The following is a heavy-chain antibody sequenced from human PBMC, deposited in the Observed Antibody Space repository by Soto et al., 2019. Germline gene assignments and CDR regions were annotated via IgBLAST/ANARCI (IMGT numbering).Heavy chain of an antibody. CDR2: ISGSSSTM. CDR3: ARDSTPGPVDH. J-gene: IGHJ4*02. V-gene: IGHV3-48*01. Sequence: EVQLVESGGGLVQPGGSLRLSCVASGFTFRGYSMNWVRQAPGKGLEWVSYISGSSSTMYYADSVKGRFTISRDNAKNSLYLRMNSLRAEDTAVYYCARDSTPGPVDHWGQGTLVTVSS. CDR1: GFTFRGYS.